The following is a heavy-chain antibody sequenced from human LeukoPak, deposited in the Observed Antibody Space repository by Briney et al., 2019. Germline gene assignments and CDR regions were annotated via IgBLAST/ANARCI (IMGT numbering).Heavy chain of an antibody. V-gene: IGHV3-21*01. CDR1: GFTFSSFN. CDR2: ISSRSSYI. CDR3: VRENDYGDLTPDF. J-gene: IGHJ4*02. D-gene: IGHD4-17*01. Sequence: GGSLRLSCAASGFTFSSFNMNWVRQAPGSGLEWVSSISSRSSYIYYADSVKGRFTISRDNAKNSLYLQMNSLRVEDTAIYYCVRENDYGDLTPDFWGQGTLLTVSS.